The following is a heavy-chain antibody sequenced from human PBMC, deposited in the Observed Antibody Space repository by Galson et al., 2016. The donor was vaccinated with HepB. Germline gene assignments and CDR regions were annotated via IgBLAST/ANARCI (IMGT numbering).Heavy chain of an antibody. J-gene: IGHJ4*02. D-gene: IGHD6-13*01. V-gene: IGHV4-59*08. CDR1: GGSISNYH. Sequence: SETLSLTCTVSGGSISNYHWSWIRQPPGKGLEWMAYIQYSGSTEYNPSLKSRLTISADTSNNQLSLKLTSVTAADTAVYYCARPNDYTSSSFDYWGQGTLVTGSS. CDR2: IQYSGST. CDR3: ARPNDYTSSSFDY.